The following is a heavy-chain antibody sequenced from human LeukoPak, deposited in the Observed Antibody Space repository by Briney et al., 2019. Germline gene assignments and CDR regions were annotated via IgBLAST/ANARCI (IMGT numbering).Heavy chain of an antibody. CDR3: ARGLIAAAGSTY. CDR2: MNPNSGNT. V-gene: IGHV1-8*03. Sequence: ASVKVSCKASGYTFTSYDINWVRQATGQGLEWMGWMNPNSGNTGYAQKFQGRVTITRNTSISTAYMKLSSLRSEDTAVYCCARGLIAAAGSTYWGQGTLVTVSS. CDR1: GYTFTSYD. D-gene: IGHD6-13*01. J-gene: IGHJ4*02.